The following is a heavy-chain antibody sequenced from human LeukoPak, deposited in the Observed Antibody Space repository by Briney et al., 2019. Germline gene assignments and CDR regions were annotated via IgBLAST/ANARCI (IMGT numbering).Heavy chain of an antibody. CDR3: ARWDSGSYYSFDY. V-gene: IGHV4-59*01. D-gene: IGHD1-26*01. Sequence: SETLSLTCTVSGGSISSYYWSWIRQPPGKGLEWIGYIYYSGSTYYNPSLKSRVTISVDTSKNQFSLKLSSVTAADTAVYYCARWDSGSYYSFDYWGQGTLVTVSS. CDR2: IYYSGST. J-gene: IGHJ4*02. CDR1: GGSISSYY.